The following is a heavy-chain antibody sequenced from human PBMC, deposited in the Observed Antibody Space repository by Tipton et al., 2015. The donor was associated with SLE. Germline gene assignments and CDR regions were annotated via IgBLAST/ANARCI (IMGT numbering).Heavy chain of an antibody. D-gene: IGHD2-2*02. J-gene: IGHJ4*02. CDR3: ARAATAISPFDY. CDR1: GGSISGHY. Sequence: TLSLTCIVSGGSISGHYWSWIRQPPGKGLEWIGYIYYSGSTNYNPSLKSRVTISVDTSTNQFSLNLSSVTAADTAVYYCARAATAISPFDYWGQGTLVTVSS. V-gene: IGHV4-59*11. CDR2: IYYSGST.